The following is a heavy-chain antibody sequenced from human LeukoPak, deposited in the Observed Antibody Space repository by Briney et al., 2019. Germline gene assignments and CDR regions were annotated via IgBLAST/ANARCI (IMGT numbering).Heavy chain of an antibody. CDR2: IKQDGSEK. CDR1: GFTFSSYW. CDR3: AKDITPTPTVTHFDY. Sequence: GGSLRLSCAASGFTFSSYWMSWVRQAPGKGLEWVANIKQDGSEKYYVDSVKGRFTISRDNAKNSLYLQMNSLRAEDTALYYCAKDITPTPTVTHFDYWGQGTLVTVSS. J-gene: IGHJ4*02. V-gene: IGHV3-7*03. D-gene: IGHD4-17*01.